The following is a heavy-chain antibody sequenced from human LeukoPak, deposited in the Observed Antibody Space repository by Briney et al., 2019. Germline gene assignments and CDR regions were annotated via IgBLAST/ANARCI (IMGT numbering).Heavy chain of an antibody. CDR2: IYYSGST. CDR1: GGSISSYY. CDR3: ARYGGYGYDSSGYYFAGLIDP. J-gene: IGHJ5*02. D-gene: IGHD3-22*01. Sequence: TSETLSLTCTVSGGSISSYYWSWIRQPPGKGLEWIGYIYYSGSTNYNPSLKSRVTISVDTSKNQFSLKLSSVTAADTAVYYCARYGGYGYDSSGYYFAGLIDPWGQGTLVTVSS. V-gene: IGHV4-59*08.